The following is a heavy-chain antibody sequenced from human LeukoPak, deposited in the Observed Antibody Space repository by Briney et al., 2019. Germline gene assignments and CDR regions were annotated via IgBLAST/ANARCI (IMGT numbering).Heavy chain of an antibody. Sequence: GGSLRLSCAASGFTFSNYYMSWIRQTPGKGLEWLSYISGSGGDIHYADSVKGRFTISRDDAKNSLYLQMNSLRAEDTAMYYCGRDIRAVGVTLYFDYWGQGILVTVTS. D-gene: IGHD1-26*01. CDR1: GFTFSNYY. CDR2: ISGSGGDI. CDR3: GRDIRAVGVTLYFDY. J-gene: IGHJ4*02. V-gene: IGHV3-11*01.